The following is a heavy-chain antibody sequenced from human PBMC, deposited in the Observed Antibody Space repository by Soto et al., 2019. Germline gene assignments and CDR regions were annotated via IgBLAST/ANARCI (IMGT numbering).Heavy chain of an antibody. J-gene: IGHJ5*01. CDR3: ARLVSLLQPIDS. Sequence: GESLKISCQTSGYTFTNYWIGWVRQMPGGGLEWLGLIFPRDFDVRYSPSFEGQVTISADRSTATAFPQWRSLEASDSALYFCARLVSLLQPIDSWGQGTPVTVSS. D-gene: IGHD4-4*01. CDR1: GYTFTNYW. CDR2: IFPRDFDV. V-gene: IGHV5-51*01.